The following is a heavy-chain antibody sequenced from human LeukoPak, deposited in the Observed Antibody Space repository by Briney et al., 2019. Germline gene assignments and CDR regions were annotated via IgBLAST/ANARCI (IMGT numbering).Heavy chain of an antibody. CDR3: ASGYYFPDY. D-gene: IGHD2/OR15-2a*01. J-gene: IGHJ4*02. Sequence: SETLSLTCTVSGGPMSSDYWGWIRQTPGSGLEWIGYIYYSGGTYYNPSLKSRVSISIDTSKNQFSLKLDSVTSADTAVYYCASGYYFPDYWGQGALVTVSS. CDR1: GGPMSSDY. CDR2: IYYSGGT. V-gene: IGHV4-59*01.